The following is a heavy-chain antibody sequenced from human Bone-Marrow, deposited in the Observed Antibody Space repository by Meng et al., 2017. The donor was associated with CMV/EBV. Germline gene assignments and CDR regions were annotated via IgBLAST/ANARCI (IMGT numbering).Heavy chain of an antibody. CDR3: ARGPPASPTGWFDP. D-gene: IGHD1-1*01. V-gene: IGHV1-18*01. CDR1: GTTFISQG. J-gene: IGHJ5*01. CDR2: ISPYNGNT. Sequence: ASVKVSCKASGTTFISQGISWVRQAPGQGLEWIGWISPYNGNTNYAQKLQGRVSMTTDTSTSTAYMELRSLRSDDTAVYYCARGPPASPTGWFDPWGQGTLVTVSS.